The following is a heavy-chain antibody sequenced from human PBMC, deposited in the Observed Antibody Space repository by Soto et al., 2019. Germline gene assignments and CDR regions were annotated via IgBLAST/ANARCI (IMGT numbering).Heavy chain of an antibody. CDR1: GFTFSSYS. Sequence: PGGSLRLSCAASGFTFSSYSMNWVRQAPGKGLEWVSYISSSSSTIYYADSVKGRFTISRDNAKNSLYLQMNSLRAEDTAVYYCARDAFTARPYGSGGSCYTAHAFDIRAQGTMVTGSS. CDR3: ARDAFTARPYGSGGSCYTAHAFDI. D-gene: IGHD2-15*01. CDR2: ISSSSSTI. V-gene: IGHV3-48*01. J-gene: IGHJ3*02.